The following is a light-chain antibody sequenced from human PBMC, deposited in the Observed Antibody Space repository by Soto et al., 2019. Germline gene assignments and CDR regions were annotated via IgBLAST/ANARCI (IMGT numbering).Light chain of an antibody. Sequence: QSVLTQPPSASGTPGQRVTISCSGSSSNIGSNTVNWYQQIPGTAPKLLIYNNNQRPSGVPDRFSGSKSGTSASLAISGLQSEDEDDYYCAAWDDSLNGLVFGTGTKLTVL. CDR2: NNN. J-gene: IGLJ1*01. V-gene: IGLV1-44*01. CDR1: SSNIGSNT. CDR3: AAWDDSLNGLV.